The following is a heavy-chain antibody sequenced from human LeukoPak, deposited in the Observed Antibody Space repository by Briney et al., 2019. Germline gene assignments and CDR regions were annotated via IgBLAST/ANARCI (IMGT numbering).Heavy chain of an antibody. D-gene: IGHD3-22*01. CDR2: ISYDGSNK. J-gene: IGHJ4*02. CDR3: AYYYDSSGYSLDY. CDR1: GFTFSSYA. Sequence: GGSLRLSCAASGFTFSSYAMHWVRQAPGKGLEWVAVISYDGSNKYYADSVKGRFTISRDNSKNTLYLQMNSLRAEDTAVYYCAYYYDSSGYSLDYWGQGTLVTVSS. V-gene: IGHV3-30-3*01.